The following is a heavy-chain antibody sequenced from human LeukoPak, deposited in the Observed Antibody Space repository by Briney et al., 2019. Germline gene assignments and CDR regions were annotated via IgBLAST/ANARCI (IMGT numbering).Heavy chain of an antibody. Sequence: PGGSLRLSCAASGFMFNDYSMHWVRQAPGKGLEWVSLISWDGGSTHYADSVEGRFTISRDNAKNSLYLQMNSLRAEDTAVYYCARDRSYSSSWFFDYWGQGTLVTVSS. V-gene: IGHV3-43*01. J-gene: IGHJ4*02. D-gene: IGHD6-13*01. CDR1: GFMFNDYS. CDR3: ARDRSYSSSWFFDY. CDR2: ISWDGGST.